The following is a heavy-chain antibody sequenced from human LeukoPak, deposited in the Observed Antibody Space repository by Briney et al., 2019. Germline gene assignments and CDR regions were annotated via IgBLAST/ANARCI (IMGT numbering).Heavy chain of an antibody. D-gene: IGHD2-2*01. CDR3: ARDQHEIVVVPAAVDFDY. J-gene: IGHJ4*02. Sequence: ASVKVSCKASGYTFTSYGISWVRQAPGQRLEWMGWISAYNGNTNYAQKLQGRVTMTTDTSTSTAYMELRSLRSDDTAVYYSARDQHEIVVVPAAVDFDYWGQGTLVTVSS. CDR1: GYTFTSYG. V-gene: IGHV1-18*01. CDR2: ISAYNGNT.